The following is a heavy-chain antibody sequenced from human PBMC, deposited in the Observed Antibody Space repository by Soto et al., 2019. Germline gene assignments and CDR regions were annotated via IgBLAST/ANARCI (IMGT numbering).Heavy chain of an antibody. CDR1: GFTFSSYA. V-gene: IGHV3-30-3*01. CDR2: ISYDGSNK. CDR3: ARDPETGDRNYYYGMDV. D-gene: IGHD7-27*01. Sequence: GGSLRLSCAASGFTFSSYAMHWVRQAPGKGLEWVAVISYDGSNKYYADSVKGRFTISRDNSKNTLYLQMNSLRAEDTAVYYCARDPETGDRNYYYGMDVWGQGTTVTAP. J-gene: IGHJ6*02.